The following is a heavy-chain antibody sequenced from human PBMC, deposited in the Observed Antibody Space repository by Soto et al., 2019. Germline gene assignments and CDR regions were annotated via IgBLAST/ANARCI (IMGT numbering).Heavy chain of an antibody. V-gene: IGHV4-38-2*02. J-gene: IGHJ6*02. Sequence: SETLSLTCAVSGYSIGSGYYWGWIGQPPGKGVKRIGSIYHSGSTYYNPSLKCRVTISVDTSKNQFSLKLSSVTAADTAVYYCARDSAVAGYYYYGMDVWGQGTTVT. CDR1: GYSIGSGYY. CDR3: ARDSAVAGYYYYGMDV. CDR2: IYHSGST. D-gene: IGHD6-19*01.